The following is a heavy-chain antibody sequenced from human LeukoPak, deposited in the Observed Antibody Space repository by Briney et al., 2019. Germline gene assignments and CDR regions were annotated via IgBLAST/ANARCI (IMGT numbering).Heavy chain of an antibody. J-gene: IGHJ4*02. D-gene: IGHD6-19*01. V-gene: IGHV3-30*04. Sequence: PGGSLRLSCAASGFTFSSYAMHWVRQAPGKGLEWVAVISYDGSNKYYADSVKGRFTISRDNSKNTPYLQMNSQRAEDTAVYYCARVSSGWYSDYWGQGTLVTVSS. CDR3: ARVSSGWYSDY. CDR1: GFTFSSYA. CDR2: ISYDGSNK.